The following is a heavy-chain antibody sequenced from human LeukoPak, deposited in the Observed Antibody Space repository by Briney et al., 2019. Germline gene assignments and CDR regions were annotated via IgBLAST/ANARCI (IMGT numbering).Heavy chain of an antibody. CDR2: IYTSGST. Sequence: SETLSLTCTVSGGSISSYSWSWIRQPAGKGLEWIGRIYTSGSTNYNPSLKRRVTMSVDTSKNQFSLKLSSVTAADTAVYYCARSSDSLYYYYGMDVWGQGTTVTVSS. J-gene: IGHJ6*02. CDR1: GGSISSYS. V-gene: IGHV4-4*07. D-gene: IGHD3-10*01. CDR3: ARSSDSLYYYYGMDV.